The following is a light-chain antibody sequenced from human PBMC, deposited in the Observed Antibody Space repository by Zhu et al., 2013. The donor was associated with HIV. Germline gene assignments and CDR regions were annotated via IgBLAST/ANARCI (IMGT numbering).Light chain of an antibody. V-gene: IGKV3-20*01. J-gene: IGKJ5*01. Sequence: DIVLTQSPGTLSLSPGERATLSCRASQSVSSDLAWYQQKPGQAPRLLIYDASTRATGIPDRFSGSGSGTDFTLTISRVEPEDFAIYYCQQYEDSPITFGQGTRLEMK. CDR1: QSVSSD. CDR3: QQYEDSPIT. CDR2: DAS.